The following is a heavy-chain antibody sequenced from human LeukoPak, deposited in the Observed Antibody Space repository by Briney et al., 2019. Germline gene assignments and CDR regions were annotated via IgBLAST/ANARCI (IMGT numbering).Heavy chain of an antibody. V-gene: IGHV3-30-3*01. CDR3: ARDSSDY. J-gene: IGHJ4*02. CDR1: GFTFSRYA. CDR2: ISYDGSKK. Sequence: PGTSLRLSCAVSGFTFSRYAMHWVRQAPGKGLEWVAAISYDGSKKADSVKGRFTISRDNSKNTLYLQITSLRAEDTAVYYCARDSSDYWGQGTLVTVSS.